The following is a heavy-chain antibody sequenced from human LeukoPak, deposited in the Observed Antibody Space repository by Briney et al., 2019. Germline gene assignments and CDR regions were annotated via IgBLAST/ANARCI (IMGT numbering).Heavy chain of an antibody. D-gene: IGHD4-17*01. J-gene: IGHJ4*02. V-gene: IGHV3-11*05. Sequence: GGSLRLSCAASGFTFSDYYMSWIRQAPGKGLEWISYISSSGTHTYINYADSVKGRFTISRDNAKNSLYLQMDSLRPDDTAVYYCATGRDYLIYWGQGILVTVSS. CDR1: GFTFSDYY. CDR3: ATGRDYLIY. CDR2: ISSSGTHTYI.